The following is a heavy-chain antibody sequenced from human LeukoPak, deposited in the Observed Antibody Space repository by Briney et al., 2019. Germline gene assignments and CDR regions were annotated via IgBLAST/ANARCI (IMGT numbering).Heavy chain of an antibody. CDR2: ISSSNSTI. D-gene: IGHD6-19*01. V-gene: IGHV3-48*01. CDR1: GFTFSSYS. Sequence: GGSLRLSCAASGFTFSSYSMNWVRQAPGQGREWLSYISSSNSTIYHADSVKGRFTISRDNAKNSLYLQMNSLRAEDTAVYYRARGGLKAVALHFDYWGRGTLVTVSS. CDR3: ARGGLKAVALHFDY. J-gene: IGHJ4*02.